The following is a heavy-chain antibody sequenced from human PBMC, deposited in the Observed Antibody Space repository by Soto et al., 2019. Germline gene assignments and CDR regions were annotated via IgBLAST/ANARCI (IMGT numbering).Heavy chain of an antibody. D-gene: IGHD6-13*01. J-gene: IGHJ5*02. V-gene: IGHV2-5*02. Sequence: QITLKESGPTLVKPTQTLTLTCTFSGFSLSTSGVGVGWIRQPPGKALEWLALIYWDDDKRYSPSLKSRLTITKDTSKHQVVLTMTNMDPVDTATYYCAHRPIAAAGWFDPWAREPWSPSPQ. CDR3: AHRPIAAAGWFDP. CDR2: IYWDDDK. CDR1: GFSLSTSGVG.